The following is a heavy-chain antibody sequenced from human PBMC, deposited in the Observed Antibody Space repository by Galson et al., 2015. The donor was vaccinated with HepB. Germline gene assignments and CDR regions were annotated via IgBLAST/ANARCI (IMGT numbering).Heavy chain of an antibody. CDR3: ARDMGGDYGGNSGAFDI. D-gene: IGHD4-23*01. CDR2: IKQDGSDK. Sequence: SLRLSCAVSGFTFSSYWMNWVRQAPGKGLEWVANIKQDGSDKYSVDSVKGRFTIYRDNAKNALYLQMNSLRAEDTAVYYCARDMGGDYGGNSGAFDIWGQGTMVTVSS. V-gene: IGHV3-7*01. J-gene: IGHJ3*02. CDR1: GFTFSSYW.